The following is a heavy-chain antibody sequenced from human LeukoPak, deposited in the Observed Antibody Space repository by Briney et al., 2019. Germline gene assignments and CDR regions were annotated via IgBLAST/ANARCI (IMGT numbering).Heavy chain of an antibody. J-gene: IGHJ6*04. CDR2: IYSGGST. V-gene: IGHV3-53*01. CDR1: GFTVSSNY. D-gene: IGHD5-24*01. CDR3: ARGRERWLPLDV. Sequence: PGGSPRLSCAASGFTVSSNYMSWVRQAPGKGLEWVSVIYSGGSTYYADSVKGRFTISRDNSKNTLYLQMNSLRAEDTAVYYCARGRERWLPLDVWGKGTTVTVSS.